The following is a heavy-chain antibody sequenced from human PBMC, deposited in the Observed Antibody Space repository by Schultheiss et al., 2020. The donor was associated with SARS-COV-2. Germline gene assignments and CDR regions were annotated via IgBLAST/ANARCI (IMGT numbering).Heavy chain of an antibody. D-gene: IGHD3-3*01. CDR3: ARDAEDYDFWSVDYYYYYMDV. CDR1: GYTFTTYG. J-gene: IGHJ6*03. CDR2: ISGYSGNT. V-gene: IGHV1-18*01. Sequence: ASVKVSCKASGYTFTTYGISWVRQAPGQGLEWMGWISGYSGNTNYAQNLQGRVIMTTDRSTSTAYLEVRSLRSDDTAVYYCARDAEDYDFWSVDYYYYYMDVWGKGTTVTVSS.